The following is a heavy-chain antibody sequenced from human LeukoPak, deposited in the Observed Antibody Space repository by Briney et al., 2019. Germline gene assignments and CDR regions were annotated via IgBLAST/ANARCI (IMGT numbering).Heavy chain of an antibody. CDR1: GFTFSSYA. V-gene: IGHV3-7*01. CDR3: ATYSSLNRREFQY. D-gene: IGHD3-22*01. Sequence: GGSLRLSCAASGFTFSSYAMHWVRQAPGKGLQWVANIKTDGSEKYYVDSVKGRFTISRDNAKNSLYLQMNSLRAEDTAVYYCATYSSLNRREFQYWGQGTLLTVSS. J-gene: IGHJ1*01. CDR2: IKTDGSEK.